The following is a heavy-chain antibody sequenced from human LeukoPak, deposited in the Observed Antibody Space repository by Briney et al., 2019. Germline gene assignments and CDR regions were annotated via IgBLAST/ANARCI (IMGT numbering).Heavy chain of an antibody. CDR1: GGSISSSYYY. V-gene: IGHV4-39*01. CDR3: ARGNLYYYDSSGYYFKFDY. J-gene: IGHJ4*02. Sequence: PSETLSLTCTVSGGSISSSYYYWGWIRQPPGKGLEWIGSIYYSGSTYYNPSLKSRVTISVDTSKNQFSLKLSSVTAADTAVYYCARGNLYYYDSSGYYFKFDYWGQGTLVTVSS. D-gene: IGHD3-22*01. CDR2: IYYSGST.